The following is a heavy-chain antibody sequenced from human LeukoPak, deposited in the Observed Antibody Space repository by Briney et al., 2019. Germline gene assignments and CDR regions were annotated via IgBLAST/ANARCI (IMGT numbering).Heavy chain of an antibody. D-gene: IGHD5-24*01. CDR1: GFRFSTYW. J-gene: IGHJ4*02. V-gene: IGHV3-7*01. CDR3: VRDSDGSAYNVSGSGFDF. Sequence: GGPLRLSCAASGFRFSTYWMSWVRQAPGKGLEWVANIKQDGSEKYYADSVKGRFTISRDNGKNSVYLQMNSLRAEDTAVYYCVRDSDGSAYNVSGSGFDFWGQGTLVTVSS. CDR2: IKQDGSEK.